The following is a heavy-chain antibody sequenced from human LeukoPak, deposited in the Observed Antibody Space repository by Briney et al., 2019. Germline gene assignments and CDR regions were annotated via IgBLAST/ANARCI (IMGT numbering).Heavy chain of an antibody. CDR3: AKDPRDHTYGWSWRYFDY. D-gene: IGHD5-18*01. J-gene: IGHJ4*02. Sequence: GGSLRLSCAASGFTFSSYSMNWVRQAPGKGLEWVAFIRYDGSNKYYSDSVKGRFTISRDNSKNTLYLQMNSLRPEDTAVYYCAKDPRDHTYGWSWRYFDYWGQGTLVTVSS. CDR1: GFTFSSYS. CDR2: IRYDGSNK. V-gene: IGHV3-30*02.